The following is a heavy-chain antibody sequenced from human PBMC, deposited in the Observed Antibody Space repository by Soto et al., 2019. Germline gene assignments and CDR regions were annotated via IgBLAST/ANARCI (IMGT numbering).Heavy chain of an antibody. J-gene: IGHJ4*02. V-gene: IGHV3-7*01. CDR3: ARDFYGGYTYGPGDY. D-gene: IGHD5-18*01. Sequence: GGSLRLSCAASGFMFSAYWMSWVRQAPGKGLEWVANIHGDGGKIYHVDSVKGRFTISRDNAKRSLYLQMNSLRAEDTAVYYCARDFYGGYTYGPGDYWGQGALVTVS. CDR2: IHGDGGKI. CDR1: GFMFSAYW.